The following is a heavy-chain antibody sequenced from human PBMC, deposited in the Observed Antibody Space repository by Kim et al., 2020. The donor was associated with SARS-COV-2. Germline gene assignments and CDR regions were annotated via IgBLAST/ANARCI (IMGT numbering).Heavy chain of an antibody. Sequence: YAAPEKGRFTTTRDDSKNTLELQMNSLKTEDSAVYYCTTSTVAYWYFDLWGRGTLVTVSS. CDR3: TTSTVAYWYFDL. J-gene: IGHJ2*01. V-gene: IGHV3-15*01. D-gene: IGHD4-17*01.